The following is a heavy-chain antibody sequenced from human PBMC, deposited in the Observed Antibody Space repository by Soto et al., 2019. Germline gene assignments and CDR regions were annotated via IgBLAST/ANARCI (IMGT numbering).Heavy chain of an antibody. CDR2: INDSGST. V-gene: IGHV4-34*01. J-gene: IGHJ4*02. CDR3: ARDAGGYYGIDY. D-gene: IGHD3-22*01. Sequence: SETLSLTCAVYGGSFSGYYWSWIRQPPGKGLEWIGEINDSGSTKYNPSLKSRVTISVDTSKNQFSLKLSSVTAADTAVYYCARDAGGYYGIDYWGQGTLVTVSS. CDR1: GGSFSGYY.